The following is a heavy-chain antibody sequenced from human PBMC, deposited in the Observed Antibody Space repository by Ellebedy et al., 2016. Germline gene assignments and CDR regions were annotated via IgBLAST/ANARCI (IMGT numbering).Heavy chain of an antibody. CDR1: GGSISGSNYY. CDR2: IYYGGTT. Sequence: SETLSLTCSVSGGSISGSNYYWAWIRQPPGTGLEWIGSIYYGGTTYYNPSLNSRVTISVDTSKNQFSLKLSSVTAADTAVYYCATNTAMARRTDYWGPGTLVTVSS. J-gene: IGHJ4*02. CDR3: ATNTAMARRTDY. V-gene: IGHV4-39*07. D-gene: IGHD5-18*01.